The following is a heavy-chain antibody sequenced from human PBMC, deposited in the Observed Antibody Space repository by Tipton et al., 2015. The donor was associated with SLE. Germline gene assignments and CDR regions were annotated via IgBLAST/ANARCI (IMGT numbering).Heavy chain of an antibody. V-gene: IGHV4-61*02. Sequence: TLSLTCTVSGGSISSGSYYLSWLRQPAGKGLEWIGRIYTSGSTNYNPSLKSRVTISVDTSKNQFYLKLSSVTAADTAVYYCARVQGGSYHNWFDPWGQGTLVTVSS. J-gene: IGHJ5*02. CDR2: IYTSGST. D-gene: IGHD1-26*01. CDR3: ARVQGGSYHNWFDP. CDR1: GGSISSGSYY.